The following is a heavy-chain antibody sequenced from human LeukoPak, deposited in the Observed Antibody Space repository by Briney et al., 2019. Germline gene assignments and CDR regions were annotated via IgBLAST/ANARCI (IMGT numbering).Heavy chain of an antibody. CDR3: AKDQGQKWFRGAFDY. CDR1: GFTFSSYG. D-gene: IGHD3-22*01. CDR2: ISYDGSNK. J-gene: IGHJ4*02. Sequence: PGGSLRLSCAASGFTFSSYGMHWVRQAPGKGLEWVAVISYDGSNKYYADSVKGRFTISRDNSKNTLYLQMNSLRAEDTAVYYCAKDQGQKWFRGAFDYWGQGTLVTVSS. V-gene: IGHV3-30*18.